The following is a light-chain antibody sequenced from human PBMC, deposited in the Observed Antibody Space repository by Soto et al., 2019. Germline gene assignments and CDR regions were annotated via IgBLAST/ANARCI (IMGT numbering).Light chain of an antibody. J-gene: IGLJ3*02. Sequence: QSVLTQPPSASGTPGQRVTISCSGSSSNIGSNTVNWYQQLPGTAPKLLIYSNNQRPSGVPDRFSGSKSGTSASLAISGLQSEDEADDYCAAWDDSLNGQVFGGGTKVTVL. CDR3: AAWDDSLNGQV. CDR1: SSNIGSNT. CDR2: SNN. V-gene: IGLV1-44*01.